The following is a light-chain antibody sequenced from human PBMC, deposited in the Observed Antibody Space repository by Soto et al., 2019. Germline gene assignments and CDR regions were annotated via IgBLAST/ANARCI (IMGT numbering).Light chain of an antibody. CDR1: SSDIGRYNF. CDR2: DVS. J-gene: IGLJ2*01. V-gene: IGLV2-14*01. CDR3: SSYTSSRDVL. Sequence: QAVVTQPASVSGSPGQSITISCTGTSSDIGRYNFVSWYQQHPGKAPKLMIHDVSDRPSGVSDRFSGSKSGNTASLTISGLQAEDEADYYCSSYTSSRDVLFGGGTKLTVL.